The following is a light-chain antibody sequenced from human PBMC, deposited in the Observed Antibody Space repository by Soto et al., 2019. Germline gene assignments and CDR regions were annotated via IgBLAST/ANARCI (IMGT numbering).Light chain of an antibody. CDR1: QSVGSS. CDR3: QHYNNWPPIT. V-gene: IGKV3-11*01. Sequence: EIVLTQSPGTLSLSPGERATLSCRASQSVGSSLSWYQQKPGQAPRLLFYGASNRATAIPDRFSGSGFGTDFTLTITRLEPEDFAVFYCQHYNNWPPITFGQGTRLEIK. J-gene: IGKJ5*01. CDR2: GAS.